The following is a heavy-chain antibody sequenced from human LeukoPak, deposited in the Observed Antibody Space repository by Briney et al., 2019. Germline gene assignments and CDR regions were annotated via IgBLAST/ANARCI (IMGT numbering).Heavy chain of an antibody. Sequence: GGSLRLSCAASGFTVSSNYMSWVRRAPGKGLEWVSFIYSGGTTYYADSVKGRFTISRDNSKNTLYLQMNSLRAEDTAVYYCAGDCSGGTCYSGAFDIWGQGTLVTVSS. J-gene: IGHJ4*02. CDR2: IYSGGTT. D-gene: IGHD2-15*01. V-gene: IGHV3-66*01. CDR3: AGDCSGGTCYSGAFDI. CDR1: GFTVSSNY.